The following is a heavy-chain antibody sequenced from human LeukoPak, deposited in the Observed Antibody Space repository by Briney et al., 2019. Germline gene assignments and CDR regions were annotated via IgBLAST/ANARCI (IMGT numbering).Heavy chain of an antibody. V-gene: IGHV4-61*02. CDR2: IYSSGST. CDR3: ARQRGGNPYYFDY. D-gene: IGHD4-23*01. Sequence: SESLSLTCTVSGGSISSGTYYWSWIRQPAGKGLEWIGRIYSSGSTNYNPSLKSRVTISVDTSKNQFSLKLSSVTAADTAIYYCARQRGGNPYYFDYWAQGTLVTVSS. CDR1: GGSISSGTYY. J-gene: IGHJ4*02.